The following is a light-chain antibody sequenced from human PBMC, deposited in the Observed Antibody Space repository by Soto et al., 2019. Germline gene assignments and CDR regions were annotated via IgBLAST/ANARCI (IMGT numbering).Light chain of an antibody. Sequence: QAVVTQPPSASGTPGQRVTISCSGSSSNIGSNAVNWYQQLPGTAPKLFIYSNNQRPSGVPDRFSGSKSGTSASLAISGLQSEDEADYYCAAWDDSLNGVVFGGGTKLTVL. CDR1: SSNIGSNA. V-gene: IGLV1-44*01. J-gene: IGLJ2*01. CDR2: SNN. CDR3: AAWDDSLNGVV.